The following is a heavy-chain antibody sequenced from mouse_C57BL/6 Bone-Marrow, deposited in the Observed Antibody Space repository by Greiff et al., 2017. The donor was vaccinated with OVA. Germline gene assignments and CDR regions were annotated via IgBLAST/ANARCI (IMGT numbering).Heavy chain of an antibody. Sequence: EVNVVESGGGLVKPGGSLKLSCAASGFTFSDYGMHWVRQAPEKGLEWVAYISSGSSTIYYADTVKGRFTNTRDNAKNNLFLQMTSLRAEDTAMYYCARRGSSGYYAMDYWGQGTSVTVSS. V-gene: IGHV5-17*01. J-gene: IGHJ4*01. CDR1: GFTFSDYG. CDR2: ISSGSSTI. D-gene: IGHD3-2*02. CDR3: ARRGSSGYYAMDY.